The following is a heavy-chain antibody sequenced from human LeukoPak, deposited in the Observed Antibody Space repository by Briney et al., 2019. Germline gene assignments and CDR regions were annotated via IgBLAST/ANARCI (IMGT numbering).Heavy chain of an antibody. V-gene: IGHV1-69*13. D-gene: IGHD3-22*01. CDR2: IISIFGTA. J-gene: IGHJ4*02. CDR3: ARDPFGYYDSSGYQPLDY. Sequence: ASVKVSCKASGGTFSSYAISWVRQAPGQGLEWMGGIISIFGTANYAQKFQGRVTITADESTSTAYMELSSLRSEDTAVYYCARDPFGYYDSSGYQPLDYWGQGTLVTVSS. CDR1: GGTFSSYA.